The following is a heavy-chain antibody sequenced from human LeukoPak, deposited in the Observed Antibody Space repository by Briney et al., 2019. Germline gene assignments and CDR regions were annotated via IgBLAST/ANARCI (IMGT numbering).Heavy chain of an antibody. CDR3: AINLVVVTAIDY. V-gene: IGHV1-2*02. D-gene: IGHD2-21*02. CDR2: INPDSGGT. CDR1: GYSFTGYY. Sequence: ASVKVSCKASGYSFTGYYTHWVRQAPGQGLEWMGWINPDSGGTNYAQNFQGRVTMTRDTSISTAYMELSRLRSDDTAVYYCAINLVVVTAIDYWGQGTLVTVSS. J-gene: IGHJ4*02.